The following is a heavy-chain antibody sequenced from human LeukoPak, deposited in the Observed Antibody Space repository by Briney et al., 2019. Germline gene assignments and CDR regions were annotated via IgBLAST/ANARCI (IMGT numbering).Heavy chain of an antibody. CDR1: GFTFSTYT. D-gene: IGHD5-12*01. CDR2: ISASTSYI. V-gene: IGHV3-21*01. Sequence: GGSLRLSCAASGFTFSTYTMNWVRQAPGKGLEWVSSISASTSYINYADSVKGRFTISRDNSENSLYLPMHSLRAPATAVSSCARVRGADYWGQGTLVTVSS. J-gene: IGHJ4*02. CDR3: ARVRGADY.